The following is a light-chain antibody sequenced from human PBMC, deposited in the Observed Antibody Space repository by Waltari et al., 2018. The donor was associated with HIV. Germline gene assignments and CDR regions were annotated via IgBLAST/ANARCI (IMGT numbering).Light chain of an antibody. J-gene: IGLJ3*02. CDR3: AARDDILSGSWV. CDR2: SHS. V-gene: IGLV1-44*01. CDR1: ISHIGTTS. Sequence: HSVLTQAPSASGTLGQRVTISCSGSISHIGTTSVSWFQQLPGTSPRLIIFSHSQRPSGVPDRFSASKSGTSASLAIDGLESGDEADYYCAARDDILSGSWVFGGGT.